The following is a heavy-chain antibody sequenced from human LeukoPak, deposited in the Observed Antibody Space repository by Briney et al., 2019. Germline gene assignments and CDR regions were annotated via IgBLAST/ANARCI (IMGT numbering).Heavy chain of an antibody. CDR3: ARARITMVRGVIIGSSAAPYMDV. D-gene: IGHD3-10*01. CDR2: IYYSGST. Sequence: SETLSLTCTVSGGSISSYYWSWIRQPPGKGLEWIGYIYYSGSTNYNPSLKSRVTISVDTSKNQFSLKLSSVTAADTAVYYCARARITMVRGVIIGSSAAPYMDVWAKGTTVTISS. J-gene: IGHJ6*03. CDR1: GGSISSYY. V-gene: IGHV4-59*01.